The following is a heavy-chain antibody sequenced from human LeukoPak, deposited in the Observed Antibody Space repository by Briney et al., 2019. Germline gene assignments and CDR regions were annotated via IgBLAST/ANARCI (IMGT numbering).Heavy chain of an antibody. J-gene: IGHJ4*02. D-gene: IGHD3-9*01. CDR1: GYTFTSYY. V-gene: IGHV1-8*02. Sequence: ASVKVSCKASGYTFTSYYMHWVRQATGQGLEWMGWMNPNSGNTGYAQKFQGRVTMTRNTSISTAYMELSSLRSEDTAVYYCARVSYYDILKYDYWGQGTLVTVSS. CDR3: ARVSYYDILKYDY. CDR2: MNPNSGNT.